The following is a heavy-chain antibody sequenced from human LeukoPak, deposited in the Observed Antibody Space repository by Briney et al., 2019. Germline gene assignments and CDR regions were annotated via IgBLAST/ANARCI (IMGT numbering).Heavy chain of an antibody. CDR2: IWYDGSHK. Sequence: GGSLRLSCAASGFTFSSYGTHWVRQAPGKGLEWVAVIWYDGSHKYHADSVKGRITVSRDNSKNTVYLQMNSLRAEDTAVYYCARDRIYDFIKNTDDYHYGMDVWGQGTTVTVSS. D-gene: IGHD3-3*01. J-gene: IGHJ6*02. CDR1: GFTFSSYG. V-gene: IGHV3-33*01. CDR3: ARDRIYDFIKNTDDYHYGMDV.